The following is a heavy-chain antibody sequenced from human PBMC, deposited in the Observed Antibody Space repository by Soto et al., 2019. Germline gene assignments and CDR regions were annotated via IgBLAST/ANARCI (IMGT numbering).Heavy chain of an antibody. CDR1: GFTFGDYA. J-gene: IGHJ5*02. CDR3: TRDSTPRGLLWFGEAWFDP. V-gene: IGHV3-49*03. Sequence: GGSLRLSCTASGFTFGDYAMSWFRQAPGKGLEWVGFIRSKAYGGTTEYAASVKGRFTISRDDSKSIAYLQMNSLKTEDTAVYYCTRDSTPRGLLWFGEAWFDPWGQGTLVTVSS. CDR2: IRSKAYGGTT. D-gene: IGHD3-10*01.